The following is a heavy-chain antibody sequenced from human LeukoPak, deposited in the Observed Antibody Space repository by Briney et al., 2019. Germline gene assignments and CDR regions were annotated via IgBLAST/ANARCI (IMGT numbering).Heavy chain of an antibody. D-gene: IGHD6-19*01. CDR2: FWPSGDNT. CDR1: GFSFSSYD. V-gene: IGHV3-23*01. CDR3: ARVAGWHWFDR. Sequence: GGSLRLSCAAPGFSFSSYDMSSVRQALERGLGSGSSFWPSGDNTYYGDAVKGRFTISRDNSKNTVYLRMNNMRVDDTAVYYCARVAGWHWFDRWGQGTLVTVSS. J-gene: IGHJ5*02.